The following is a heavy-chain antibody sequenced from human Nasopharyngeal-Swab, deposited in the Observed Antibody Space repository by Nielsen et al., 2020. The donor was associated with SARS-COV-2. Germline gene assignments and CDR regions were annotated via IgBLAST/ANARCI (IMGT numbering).Heavy chain of an antibody. CDR2: ISPDGSTT. Sequence: GESLKISCAASGFTFSSYWMHWVRQAPGKGLVRVSRISPDGSTTGYADSVKGRFTISRDNAKSTLYLQINSLRADDTAVYYCTRDFDAATGYWGQGTLVTVSS. CDR3: TRDFDAATGY. CDR1: GFTFSSYW. D-gene: IGHD5-18*01. J-gene: IGHJ4*02. V-gene: IGHV3-74*01.